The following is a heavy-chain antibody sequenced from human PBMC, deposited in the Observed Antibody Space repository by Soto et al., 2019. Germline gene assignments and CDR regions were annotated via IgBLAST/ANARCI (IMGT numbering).Heavy chain of an antibody. J-gene: IGHJ3*02. V-gene: IGHV3-9*01. CDR3: ANDIEGSSGEADYAFDN. CDR2: ISWNSCSI. Sequence: EVQLVESGGGLVQPGRSLRLSCAASGFTFDDYAMHWVRQAPGKGLEWVSGISWNSCSIGYADSVKGRFTISRDNAKNSLDMQMNTLREEDKAVYYCANDIEGSSGEADYAFDNWGKGTLFTVAS. CDR1: GFTFDDYA. D-gene: IGHD3-22*01.